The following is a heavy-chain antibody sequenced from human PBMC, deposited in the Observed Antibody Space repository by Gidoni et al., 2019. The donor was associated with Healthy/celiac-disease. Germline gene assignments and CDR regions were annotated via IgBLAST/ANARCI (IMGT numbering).Heavy chain of an antibody. J-gene: IGHJ6*02. CDR2: IKQDGREK. D-gene: IGHD6-6*01. CDR1: GFTLSRPW. Sequence: EVQLVESGGGLVQPGGSLSLYCAASGFTLSRPWTSWVRQAPGKGLEWVANIKQDGREKYYGDSVKGRFTISRDNAKNSLYLQMNSLRAEDTAVYYCARDPSIAVLGLYYYYGMDVWGQGTTVTVSS. V-gene: IGHV3-7*03. CDR3: ARDPSIAVLGLYYYYGMDV.